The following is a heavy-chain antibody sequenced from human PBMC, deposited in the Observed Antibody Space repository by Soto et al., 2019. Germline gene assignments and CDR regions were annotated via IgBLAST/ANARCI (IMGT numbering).Heavy chain of an antibody. D-gene: IGHD3-10*01. J-gene: IGHJ4*02. CDR2: ISGSGGST. V-gene: IGHV3-23*01. Sequence: EVQLLESGGGLVQPGGSLRLSCAASGFTFSSYAMSWVRQAPGKGLEWVSAISGSGGSTYYADSVKGRLTISRDNSKNTLYQQMNSLRAEDTAVYYCAKAGLLWFGELLRYFDYWGQGTLVTVSS. CDR1: GFTFSSYA. CDR3: AKAGLLWFGELLRYFDY.